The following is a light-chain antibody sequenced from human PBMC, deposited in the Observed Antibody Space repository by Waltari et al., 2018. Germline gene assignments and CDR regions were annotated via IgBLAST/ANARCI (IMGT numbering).Light chain of an antibody. V-gene: IGKV1-5*03. CDR3: QQYYGDPRT. J-gene: IGKJ1*01. Sequence: DIQMTQSPSTLSASVGDRVTITCRASQSISSWLAWYQQKPGKVPKFLIYKASTLESGVPSRFSGSGSGTEFTLTISGLQPDDFATYYCQQYYGDPRTFGQGTKVEFK. CDR1: QSISSW. CDR2: KAS.